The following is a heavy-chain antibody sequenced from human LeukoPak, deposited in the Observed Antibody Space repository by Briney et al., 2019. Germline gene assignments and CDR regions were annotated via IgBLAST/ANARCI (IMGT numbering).Heavy chain of an antibody. Sequence: GGSLRLSCAASGFTFSSYWMHWVRQAPGKGLVWVSRINSDGSNTLYADSVRGRFTISRDNAKNSLYLQMNSLRAEDTAVYYCARDQGIGFDYWGQGTLVTVSS. CDR2: INSDGSNT. J-gene: IGHJ4*02. V-gene: IGHV3-74*01. D-gene: IGHD6-13*01. CDR3: ARDQGIGFDY. CDR1: GFTFSSYW.